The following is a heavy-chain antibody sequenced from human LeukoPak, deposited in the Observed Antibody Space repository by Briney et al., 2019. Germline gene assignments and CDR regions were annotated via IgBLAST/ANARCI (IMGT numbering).Heavy chain of an antibody. J-gene: IGHJ4*02. Sequence: GGSLRLSCAASGFTFSDYYMSWIRQALGKGLEWVSYISSSGSTIYYADSVKGRFTISRDNAKNSLYLQMNSLRAEDAAAYYCATYSSDSFDCWGQGTLVTVSS. CDR1: GFTFSDYY. CDR2: ISSSGSTI. V-gene: IGHV3-11*01. D-gene: IGHD6-19*01. CDR3: ATYSSDSFDC.